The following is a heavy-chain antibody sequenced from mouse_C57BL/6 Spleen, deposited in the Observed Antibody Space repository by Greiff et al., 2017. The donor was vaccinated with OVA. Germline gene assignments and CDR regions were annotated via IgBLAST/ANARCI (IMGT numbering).Heavy chain of an antibody. J-gene: IGHJ3*01. CDR1: GFTFSSYA. V-gene: IGHV5-4*01. D-gene: IGHD2-4*01. CDR2: ISDGGSYT. CDR3: ARDEAPYDYDVAWFAY. Sequence: EVKVVESGGGLVKPGGSLKLSCAASGFTFSSYAMSWVRQTPEKRLEWVATISDGGSYTYYPDNVKGRFTISRDNAKNNLYLQMSHLKSEDTAMYYCARDEAPYDYDVAWFAYWGQGTLVTVSA.